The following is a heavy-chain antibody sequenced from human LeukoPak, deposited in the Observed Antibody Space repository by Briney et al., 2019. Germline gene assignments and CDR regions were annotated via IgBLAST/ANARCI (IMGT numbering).Heavy chain of an antibody. CDR1: GFTFSSYW. V-gene: IGHV3-74*01. CDR2: INTDGSST. CDR3: ARTTFNRNYDPFDP. Sequence: GGSLRLSCAASGFTFSSYWMHWVRQAPGKGLVWVSRINTDGSSTSYADSVKGRFTISRDNAKNTLYLQMNSLRAEDTAVYYCARTTFNRNYDPFDPWGQGTLVTVSS. J-gene: IGHJ5*02. D-gene: IGHD1-7*01.